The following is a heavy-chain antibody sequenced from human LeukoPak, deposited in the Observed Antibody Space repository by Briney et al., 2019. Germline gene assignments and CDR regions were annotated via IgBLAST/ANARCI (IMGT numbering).Heavy chain of an antibody. V-gene: IGHV1-69*05. CDR1: GGTFSSYA. D-gene: IGHD6-13*01. J-gene: IGHJ4*02. CDR2: IIPIFGTA. Sequence: VASVKVSCKASGGTFSSYAISWVRQATGQGLEWMGRIIPIFGTANYAQKFQGRVTITTDESTSTAYMELSSLRSEDTAVYYCARSELRQQLVDYWGQGTLVTVSS. CDR3: ARSELRQQLVDY.